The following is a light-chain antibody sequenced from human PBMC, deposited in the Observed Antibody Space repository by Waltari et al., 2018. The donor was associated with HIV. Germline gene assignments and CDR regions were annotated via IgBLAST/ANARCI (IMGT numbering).Light chain of an antibody. CDR3: CSYVSNVI. Sequence: QPALPQPASVPGSPGQSFTTPCTRTTSDVATYNLVSWYQQHPGKAPKRMIYEVSKRPSGVSDRFSGSKSGDTASLTISGLQAEDEADYYCCSYVSNVIFGGGTKLTVL. J-gene: IGLJ2*01. CDR1: TSDVATYNL. CDR2: EVS. V-gene: IGLV2-23*02.